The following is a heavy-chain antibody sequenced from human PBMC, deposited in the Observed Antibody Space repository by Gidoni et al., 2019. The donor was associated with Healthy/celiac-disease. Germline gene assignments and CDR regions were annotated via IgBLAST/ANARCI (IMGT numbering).Heavy chain of an antibody. CDR3: AKDMAGVVRAPIDY. J-gene: IGHJ4*02. D-gene: IGHD3-22*01. CDR1: GFTFDDYA. CDR2: ISWNSGSI. V-gene: IGHV3-9*01. Sequence: EVQLVESGGGLVQPGRSLRLSCAASGFTFDDYAMHWVRHAPGTALGRVSGISWNSGSIGYADSVKGRFTISRDNAKNSLYLQMNSLRAEDTALYDCAKDMAGVVRAPIDYWGQGTLVTVSS.